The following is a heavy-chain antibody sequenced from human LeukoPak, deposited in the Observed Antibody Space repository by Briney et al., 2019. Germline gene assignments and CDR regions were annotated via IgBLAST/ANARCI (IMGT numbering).Heavy chain of an antibody. Sequence: ASVKVSCKASGYTFTSYGISWVRQAPGQGLKWMGWISAYNGNTNYAQKLQGRVTMTTDTSTSTAYMELRSLRSDDTAVYYCARWGSGSYYGMIDYWGQGTLVTVSS. CDR1: GYTFTSYG. CDR2: ISAYNGNT. V-gene: IGHV1-18*01. D-gene: IGHD1-26*01. CDR3: ARWGSGSYYGMIDY. J-gene: IGHJ4*02.